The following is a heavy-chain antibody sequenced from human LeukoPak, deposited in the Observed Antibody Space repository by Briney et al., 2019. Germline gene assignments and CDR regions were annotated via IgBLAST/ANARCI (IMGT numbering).Heavy chain of an antibody. CDR1: GGSISSYY. J-gene: IGHJ4*02. V-gene: IGHV4-59*01. CDR3: ARAARMYYYDSSGYYYRRYFDY. D-gene: IGHD3-22*01. CDR2: IYYSGST. Sequence: SETLSLTCTVSGGSISSYYWSWIRQPPGKGLEWIGYIYYSGSTNYNPSLKSRVTISVDTSKNQFSLKLSSVTAADTAVYCCARAARMYYYDSSGYYYRRYFDYWGQGTLVTVSS.